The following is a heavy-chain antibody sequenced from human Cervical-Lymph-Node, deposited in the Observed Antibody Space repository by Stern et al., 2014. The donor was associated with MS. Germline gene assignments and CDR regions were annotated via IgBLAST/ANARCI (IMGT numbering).Heavy chain of an antibody. CDR1: GGTFSSYA. V-gene: IGHV1-69*01. CDR2: IIPIFGTA. CDR3: ANFDAYCSSTSCCPRRWFAP. Sequence: QVQLVESGAEVKKPGSSVKVSCKASGGTFSSYAISWVRQAPGQGLEWMGGIIPIFGTANYAQKIQGRGTITADASTSTAYMELSSLRSEDTAVYYCANFDAYCSSTSCCPRRWFAPWGQGTLVTVSS. D-gene: IGHD2-2*01. J-gene: IGHJ5*02.